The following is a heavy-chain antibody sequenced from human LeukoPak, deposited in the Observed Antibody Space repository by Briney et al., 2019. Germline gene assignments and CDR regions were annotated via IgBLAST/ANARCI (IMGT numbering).Heavy chain of an antibody. CDR2: IYYSGST. CDR3: ARKAYCFDY. CDR1: GDSINDYY. V-gene: IGHV4-59*01. J-gene: IGHJ4*02. Sequence: SETLSLTCTVSGDSINDYYWSWLRHPPGKGREGIGYIYYSGSTNYNPSLESRVTISVDTSKKQFSLKVSSVTAADRAVYYCARKAYCFDYWGPGTLVTVSS.